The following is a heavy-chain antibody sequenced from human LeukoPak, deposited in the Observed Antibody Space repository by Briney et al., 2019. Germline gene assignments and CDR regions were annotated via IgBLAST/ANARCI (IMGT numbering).Heavy chain of an antibody. CDR2: INADNGNT. J-gene: IGHJ6*04. Sequence: ASVKVSCKASGYTFTNYAMHWVRQAPGQRLEWMGWINADNGNTKYSQKFQGRVTITRDTSASTAYMELSSLRSEDTAVYYCARAIYCSSTSCYYLPYYYGMDAWGKGTTVTVSS. CDR3: ARAIYCSSTSCYYLPYYYGMDA. CDR1: GYTFTNYA. D-gene: IGHD2-2*01. V-gene: IGHV1-3*01.